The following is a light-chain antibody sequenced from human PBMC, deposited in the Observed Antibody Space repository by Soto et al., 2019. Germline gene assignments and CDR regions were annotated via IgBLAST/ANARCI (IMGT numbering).Light chain of an antibody. CDR2: AAS. CDR1: QSISNY. J-gene: IGKJ1*01. Sequence: DIQMTQSPSSLSASVGDRVTITCRASQSISNYLNWYQQKPGKAPKVLIYAASSLQSGVPSRFSGSGSGTDFTLTISSLQSEDFATYYCHQSYITPWTFGQGTRVEIK. V-gene: IGKV1-39*01. CDR3: HQSYITPWT.